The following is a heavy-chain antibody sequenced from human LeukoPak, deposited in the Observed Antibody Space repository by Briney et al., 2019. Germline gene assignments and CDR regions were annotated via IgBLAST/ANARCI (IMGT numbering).Heavy chain of an antibody. Sequence: PSETLSLTCTVSGGSISSINYYWGWIRQPPGKGLEWIGSIYYSGSTYHNPSLKSRFTISVDTSKNQFSLKESSVTAADTAVYYCARAGKSPPHYFFDYWGQGTLVTVSS. CDR2: IYYSGST. CDR3: ARAGKSPPHYFFDY. J-gene: IGHJ4*01. CDR1: GGSISSINYY. V-gene: IGHV4-39*07.